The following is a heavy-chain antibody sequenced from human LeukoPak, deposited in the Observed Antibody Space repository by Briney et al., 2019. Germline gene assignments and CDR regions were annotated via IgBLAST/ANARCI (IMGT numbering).Heavy chain of an antibody. Sequence: SVKVSCTASGGTFSSYAISWVRQAPGQGLEWMGGIIPSIGTANDAQKFQGRVTITADESTSTAYMELSSLRSEDTAVYYCAMSYYDSSGENYYYYGMDVWGQGTTVTVSS. CDR1: GGTFSSYA. V-gene: IGHV1-69*13. CDR2: IIPSIGTA. J-gene: IGHJ6*02. D-gene: IGHD3-22*01. CDR3: AMSYYDSSGENYYYYGMDV.